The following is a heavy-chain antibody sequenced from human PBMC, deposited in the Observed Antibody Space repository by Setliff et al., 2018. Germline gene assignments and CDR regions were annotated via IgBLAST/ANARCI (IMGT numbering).Heavy chain of an antibody. CDR1: GGSLSSFHY. CDR3: ARMSGFLYMDV. V-gene: IGHV4-61*09. D-gene: IGHD3-3*01. CDR2: IYTDGST. Sequence: SETLSLTCTVSGGSLSSFHYWSWIRQPAGKGLEWIGQIYTDGSTNYNPSLKSRVTISIDASKKQFSLKLTSVTAADTAVYYCARMSGFLYMDVWGKGTTVTVSS. J-gene: IGHJ6*03.